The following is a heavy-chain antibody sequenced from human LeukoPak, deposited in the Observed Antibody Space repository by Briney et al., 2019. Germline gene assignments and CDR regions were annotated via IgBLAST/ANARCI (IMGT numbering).Heavy chain of an antibody. V-gene: IGHV3-30*02. CDR3: AKDRVGQQYDY. CDR1: GFAASGFTFSTFG. D-gene: IGHD6-13*01. Sequence: PGGSLRLSCAASGFAASGFTFSTFGMHWVRQAPGKGLEWVTFIRYGSNKYYADSVKGRFTISRDDSENTLYLQMNSLRAEDTAVYYCAKDRVGQQYDYWGQGTLVTVSS. J-gene: IGHJ4*02. CDR2: IRYGSNK.